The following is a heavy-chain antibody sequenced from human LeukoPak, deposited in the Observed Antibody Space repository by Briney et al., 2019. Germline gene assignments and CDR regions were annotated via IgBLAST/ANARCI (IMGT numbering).Heavy chain of an antibody. CDR2: ISSSSTYT. J-gene: IGHJ4*02. CDR1: GFTFSDHS. D-gene: IGHD2-15*01. CDR3: ARYCSGDSCYSGDS. V-gene: IGHV3-11*03. Sequence: GGSLRLSCAASGFTFSDHSMSWIRQAPGKRLTWVSYISSSSTYTKYADSVKGRFTISRDNAKNSLYLQMNSLRAEDTAVYYCARYCSGDSCYSGDSWGQGTLVTVSS.